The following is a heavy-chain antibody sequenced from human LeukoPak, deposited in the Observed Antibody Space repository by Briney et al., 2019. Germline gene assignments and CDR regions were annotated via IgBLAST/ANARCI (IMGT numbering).Heavy chain of an antibody. Sequence: SETLSLTCAVYGGSFSGYYWSWIRQPPGKGLEWIGEINHSGSTNYNPSLKSRVTISVDTSKNQFFLKLSSVTAADTAVYYCARGPITGGYYYGMDVWGQGTTVTVSS. CDR3: ARGPITGGYYYGMDV. J-gene: IGHJ6*02. V-gene: IGHV4-34*01. CDR1: GGSFSGYY. D-gene: IGHD1-14*01. CDR2: INHSGST.